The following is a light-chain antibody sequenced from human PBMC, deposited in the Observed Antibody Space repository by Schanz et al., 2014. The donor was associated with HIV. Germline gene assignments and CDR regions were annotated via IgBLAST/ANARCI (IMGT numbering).Light chain of an antibody. CDR2: SAS. J-gene: IGKJ2*01. V-gene: IGKV3D-20*02. CDR1: QTVSSNS. CDR3: QQRSNWPPYT. Sequence: EIVLTQSPVILSLSPGERATLSCRASQTVSSNSLGWYQQKRGQVPRLLIYSASRRANGIPDRFSGSGSGTDFTLTISRLEPEDFAVYYCQQRSNWPPYTFGQGSKLEIK.